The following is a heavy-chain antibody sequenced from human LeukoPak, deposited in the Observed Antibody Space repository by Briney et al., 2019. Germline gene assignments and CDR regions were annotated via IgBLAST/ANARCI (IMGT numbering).Heavy chain of an antibody. V-gene: IGHV3-23*01. J-gene: IGHJ4*01. D-gene: IGHD5-12*01. CDR3: AKEIGIYSGYDYFDY. CDR2: IGGSGGST. Sequence: GGSLRLSCAASGFTFNDYAMSWVRQYPGKGLEWVSAIGGSGGSTYYADSVKGRFTISRDNSKNTLYLQMNSLRAEDTALYYCAKEIGIYSGYDYFDYWGRGTLVTVSS. CDR1: GFTFNDYA.